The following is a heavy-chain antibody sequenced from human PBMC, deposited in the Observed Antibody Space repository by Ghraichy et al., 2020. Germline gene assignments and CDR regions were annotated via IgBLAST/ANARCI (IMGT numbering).Heavy chain of an antibody. CDR1: GFTFSNYW. V-gene: IGHV3-7*03. CDR3: TRASGAGTTVDF. D-gene: IGHD1-1*01. CDR2: IKQDGNEN. J-gene: IGHJ4*02. Sequence: SCAASGFTFSNYWMSWVRRAPGEGLEWVANIKQDGNENYYVDSVKGRFTISRDNAKNSLYLQMNSLRVEDTAVYYCTRASGAGTTVDFWGQGTLVTVSS.